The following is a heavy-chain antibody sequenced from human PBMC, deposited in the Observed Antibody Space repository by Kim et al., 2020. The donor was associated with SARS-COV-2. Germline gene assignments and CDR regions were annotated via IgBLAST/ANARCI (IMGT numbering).Heavy chain of an antibody. V-gene: IGHV1-18*04. J-gene: IGHJ4*02. CDR1: GYTFTSYS. Sequence: ASVNVSCKASGYTFTSYSVIWVRQAPGQGPEWMGWISPYTGNTNYAQKVQGRVTLTTDTSTSTAYMELRSLSSDDTAVYYCARGSYYYDSSGPDYWGQGTLVTVSS. CDR2: ISPYTGNT. D-gene: IGHD3-22*01. CDR3: ARGSYYYDSSGPDY.